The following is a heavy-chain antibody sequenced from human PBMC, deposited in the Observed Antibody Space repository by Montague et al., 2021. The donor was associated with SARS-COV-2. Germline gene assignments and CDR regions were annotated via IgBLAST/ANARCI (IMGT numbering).Heavy chain of an antibody. J-gene: IGHJ3*02. CDR2: IYYSGST. Sequence: TLSLTCTISGGSISSGGYYWSWIRQHPGKGLEWIGYIYYSGSTYYXPSLKSRVTISVDTSKNQFSLKLSSVTAADTAVYYCARARITMIVVVNAFDIWGQGTTVTVSS. D-gene: IGHD3-22*01. CDR3: ARARITMIVVVNAFDI. CDR1: GGSISSGGYY. V-gene: IGHV4-31*03.